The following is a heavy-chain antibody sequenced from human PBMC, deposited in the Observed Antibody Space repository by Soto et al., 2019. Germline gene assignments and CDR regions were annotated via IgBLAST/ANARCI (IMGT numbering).Heavy chain of an antibody. J-gene: IGHJ3*02. CDR1: GYTFTSYG. Sequence: QVQLVQSGAEVKKPGASVKVSCKASGYTFTSYGISWVRQAPGQGLEWMGWISAYNGNTNYAQKLQGRVTMPTDTSTSAAYVELRSLRSDDTAVYYCARAHIAVAGTVLGAFDIWGQGTMVTVSS. CDR3: ARAHIAVAGTVLGAFDI. CDR2: ISAYNGNT. V-gene: IGHV1-18*01. D-gene: IGHD6-19*01.